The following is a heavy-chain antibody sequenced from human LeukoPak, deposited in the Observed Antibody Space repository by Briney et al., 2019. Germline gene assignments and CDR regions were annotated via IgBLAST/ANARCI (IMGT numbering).Heavy chain of an antibody. V-gene: IGHV3-21*04. CDR1: GFTFSSYS. D-gene: IGHD7-27*01. J-gene: IGHJ4*02. CDR3: ARGKTGDS. Sequence: GGSLRLSCAASGFTFSSYSMNWVRQAPGKGLEWVSSISSSSSYIYYAGSVKGRFTISRDNAKNSLYLQMDSLRAEDTAVYYCARGKTGDSWGQGTLVTVSS. CDR2: ISSSSSYI.